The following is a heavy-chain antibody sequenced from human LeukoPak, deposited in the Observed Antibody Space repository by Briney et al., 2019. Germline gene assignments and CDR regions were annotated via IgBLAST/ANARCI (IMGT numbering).Heavy chain of an antibody. CDR1: GGSISSYY. CDR3: ARDGRLGYAFDI. D-gene: IGHD3-9*01. J-gene: IGHJ3*02. V-gene: IGHV4-59*01. Sequence: PSETLSLTCTVSGGSISSYYWSWIRQPPGKGLEWIGYIYYSGGTNYNPSLKSRVTISVDTSKNQFSLKLSSVTAADTAVYYCARDGRLGYAFDIWGQGTMVTVSS. CDR2: IYYSGGT.